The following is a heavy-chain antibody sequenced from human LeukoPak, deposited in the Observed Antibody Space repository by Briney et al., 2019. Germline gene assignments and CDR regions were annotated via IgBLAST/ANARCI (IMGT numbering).Heavy chain of an antibody. J-gene: IGHJ4*02. CDR2: ISGSGGDT. Sequence: GGSLRLSCAASGFTFSNYAMSWVRQAPGKGLEWVSGISGSGGDTYYADSVKGRFTISRDNSKNTLYLQMNSLRAEDTAVYYCAKDRSFTNNICQGDFDYWGQGTLVTVSS. V-gene: IGHV3-23*01. CDR1: GFTFSNYA. D-gene: IGHD2-8*01. CDR3: AKDRSFTNNICQGDFDY.